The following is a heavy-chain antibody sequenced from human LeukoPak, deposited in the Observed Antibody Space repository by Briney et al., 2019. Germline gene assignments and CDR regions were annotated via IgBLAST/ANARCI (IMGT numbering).Heavy chain of an antibody. CDR1: GFTFSSYS. J-gene: IGHJ4*02. CDR2: ISSSSNYI. D-gene: IGHD5-18*01. V-gene: IGHV3-21*01. Sequence: PGGSLRLSCAASGFTFSSYSMNWVRQAPGKGLEWVSSISSSSNYIYYADSVKGRFTISRDNAKNSLYLQMNSLRAEDTAVYYCARDLGSTAMEIDYWGQGTLVTVSS. CDR3: ARDLGSTAMEIDY.